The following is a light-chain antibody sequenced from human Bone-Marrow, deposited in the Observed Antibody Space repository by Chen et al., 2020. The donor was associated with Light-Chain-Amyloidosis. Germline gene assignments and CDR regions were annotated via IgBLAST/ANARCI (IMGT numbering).Light chain of an antibody. CDR3: QQYGTSPLT. CDR1: QTISSNY. J-gene: IGKJ4*01. Sequence: EIVLTQSPGTLSLSPGEGANLSCRASQTISSNYLTWYQQKFGQAPRLLIYGSSSRATGIPDRFTGSGSETDFTLTINRLEPEDCAMYYSQQYGTSPLTFGGGTKVEIK. V-gene: IGKV3-20*01. CDR2: GSS.